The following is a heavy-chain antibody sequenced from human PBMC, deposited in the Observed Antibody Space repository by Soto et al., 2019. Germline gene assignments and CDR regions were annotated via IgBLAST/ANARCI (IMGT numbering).Heavy chain of an antibody. D-gene: IGHD7-27*01. CDR2: TNQSGST. CDR1: GGSFSGYF. J-gene: IGHJ2*01. Sequence: QVQLQQWGAGLLKPSETLSLTCAVSGGSFSGYFWSWIRQPPGKGLEWIGETNQSGSTNDNPSLMSRVATSVDTSKTQFSLKLSSVTAADTAVYYCARRLGNWYFDLWGRGTLVTVSS. CDR3: ARRLGNWYFDL. V-gene: IGHV4-34*01.